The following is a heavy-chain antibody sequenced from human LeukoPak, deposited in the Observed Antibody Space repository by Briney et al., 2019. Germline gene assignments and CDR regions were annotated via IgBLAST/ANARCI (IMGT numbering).Heavy chain of an antibody. CDR1: GFTFSSYG. D-gene: IGHD1-1*01. CDR3: VKLQLERRGPLFDP. J-gene: IGHJ5*02. Sequence: PGRSLRLSCAASGFTFSSYGMHWVRQAPGKGLEYVSAIRSNGGSTYYADSVKGRFTISRDNSKNTLYLQMSSLRAEDTAVYYCVKLQLERRGPLFDPWGQGTLVTVSS. V-gene: IGHV3-64D*09. CDR2: IRSNGGST.